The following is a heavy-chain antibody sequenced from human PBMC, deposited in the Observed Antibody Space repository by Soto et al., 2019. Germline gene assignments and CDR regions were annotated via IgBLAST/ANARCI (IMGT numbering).Heavy chain of an antibody. CDR1: GFTFSSYA. CDR3: AKAWWDIVVVQAAHLDY. J-gene: IGHJ4*02. V-gene: IGHV3-23*01. CDR2: ISGSGGST. D-gene: IGHD2-2*01. Sequence: GGSLRLSCAASGFTFSSYAMSWVRQAPGKGLEWVSAISGSGGSTYYADSVKGRFTISRDNSKNTLYLQMNSLRAEDTAVYYCAKAWWDIVVVQAAHLDYWGQGTLVTVSS.